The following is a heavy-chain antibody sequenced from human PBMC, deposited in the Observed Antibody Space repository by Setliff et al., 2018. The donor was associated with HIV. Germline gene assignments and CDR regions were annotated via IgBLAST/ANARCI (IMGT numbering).Heavy chain of an antibody. V-gene: IGHV4-4*07. Sequence: SETLSLTCTVSGDSIGYYYWSWIRQPAGRDLEWMGRIHTSGSTNYNPSLTSRVTLSVDTSKNQFFLKLTSLSAADTAVYYCARDRIEVVVDGPHDVFDVWGRGTTVTVSS. CDR1: GDSIGYYY. J-gene: IGHJ3*01. CDR3: ARDRIEVVVDGPHDVFDV. D-gene: IGHD2-15*01. CDR2: IHTSGST.